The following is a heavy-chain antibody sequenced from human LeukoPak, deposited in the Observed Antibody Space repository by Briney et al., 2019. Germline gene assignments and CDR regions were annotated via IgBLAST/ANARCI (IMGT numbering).Heavy chain of an antibody. V-gene: IGHV4-59*08. CDR1: GGSVSNKY. D-gene: IGHD3-22*01. J-gene: IGHJ4*02. Sequence: SETLSLTCTVSGGSVSNKYWSGIRQPPGKGLEWIGYIYYSGSTNYNPSLKSRVSISVDTSKNQFSLNLTSVTAADTAVYYCARPNSSGYPYYFDYWGQGTLVTVSS. CDR3: ARPNSSGYPYYFDY. CDR2: IYYSGST.